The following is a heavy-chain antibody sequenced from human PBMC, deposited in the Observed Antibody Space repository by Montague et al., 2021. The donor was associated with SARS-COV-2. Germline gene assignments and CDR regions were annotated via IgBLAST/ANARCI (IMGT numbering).Heavy chain of an antibody. J-gene: IGHJ6*02. CDR1: GGSVSSGSYY. CDR3: ARAPWRITIFEVVTRYGMAV. V-gene: IGHV4-61*01. Sequence: SETLSLTCTVSGGSVSSGSYYWSWIRQPPGKGLEWIGYIYYSGSTNYNPSLKSRVTISVDTSKNQFSLKLSSVTAADTAVYYCARAPWRITIFEVVTRYGMAVWGQGTTVTVSS. D-gene: IGHD3-3*01. CDR2: IYYSGST.